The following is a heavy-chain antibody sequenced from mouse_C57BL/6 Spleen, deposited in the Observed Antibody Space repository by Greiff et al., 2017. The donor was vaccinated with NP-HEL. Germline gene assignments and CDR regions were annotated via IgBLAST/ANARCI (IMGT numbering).Heavy chain of an antibody. CDR3: ARGGLYGSSYVGYFDY. Sequence: VQLQQPGAELVKPGASVKLSCKASGYTFTSYWMHWVKQRPGQGLEWIGMIHPNSGSTNYNEKFKSKATLTVDKSSSTAYMQLSSLTSEDSAVYYCARGGLYGSSYVGYFDYWGQGTTLTVSS. V-gene: IGHV1-64*01. CDR1: GYTFTSYW. D-gene: IGHD1-1*01. J-gene: IGHJ2*01. CDR2: IHPNSGST.